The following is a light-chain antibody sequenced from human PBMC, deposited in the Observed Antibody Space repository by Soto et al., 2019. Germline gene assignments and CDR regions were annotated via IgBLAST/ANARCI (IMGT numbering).Light chain of an antibody. Sequence: VLTQPPSVSGAPGQRVTISCTGSSSNIGAGYDVHWYQQLPGTAPKLLIYGNSNRPSGVPDRFSGSKSGTSASLAITGLQAEDEADYYCQSYDCSLSGYVSGTVTNVTVL. J-gene: IGLJ1*01. CDR1: SSNIGAGYD. V-gene: IGLV1-40*01. CDR3: QSYDCSLSGYV. CDR2: GNS.